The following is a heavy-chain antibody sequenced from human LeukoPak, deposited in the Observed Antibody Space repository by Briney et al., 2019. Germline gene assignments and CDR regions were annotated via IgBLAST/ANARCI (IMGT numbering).Heavy chain of an antibody. CDR1: GFTFSTYA. D-gene: IGHD3-10*01. CDR3: AKDFYGSGSFVYFDY. Sequence: GGSLRLSCVGSGFTFSTYAMGWVRQVPGKGLEWVSSVSESGGSTYYADSVKGRFTISRDNSKDTLSLQMNSLRAEDTAVYYCAKDFYGSGSFVYFDYWGQGTLVTVSS. V-gene: IGHV3-23*01. J-gene: IGHJ4*02. CDR2: VSESGGST.